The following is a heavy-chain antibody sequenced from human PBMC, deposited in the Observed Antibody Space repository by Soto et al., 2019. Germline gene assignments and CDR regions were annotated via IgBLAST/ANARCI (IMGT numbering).Heavy chain of an antibody. CDR1: GYTFTGYY. Sequence: ASVKVSCKASGYTFTGYYMHWVRQAPGQGLEWMGWINPNSGGTNYAQKFQGRVTMTRDTSISTAYMELSRLRSDDTAVYYCASSGVVAGTYYGMDVWGQGTTVTVSS. V-gene: IGHV1-2*02. CDR2: INPNSGGT. CDR3: ASSGVVAGTYYGMDV. J-gene: IGHJ6*02. D-gene: IGHD6-19*01.